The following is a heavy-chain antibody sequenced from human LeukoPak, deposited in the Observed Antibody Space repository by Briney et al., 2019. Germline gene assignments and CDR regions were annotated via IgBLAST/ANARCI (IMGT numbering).Heavy chain of an antibody. D-gene: IGHD3-3*01. CDR3: ARASQEWLHDYYYYYMDV. V-gene: IGHV1-69*05. CDR2: IIPIFGTA. CDR1: GGTFSCYA. Sequence: ASVKVSCKSSGGTFSCYAISWVRQAPGQGLEWMGGIIPIFGTANYAQKFQGRVTITTDESTSTAYMELSSMRSEDTAVYYCARASQEWLHDYYYYYMDVWGKGTTVTVSS. J-gene: IGHJ6*03.